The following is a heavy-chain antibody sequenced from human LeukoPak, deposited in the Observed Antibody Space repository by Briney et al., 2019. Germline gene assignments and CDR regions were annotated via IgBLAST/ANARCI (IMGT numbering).Heavy chain of an antibody. CDR2: ISWNSGSI. CDR3: AKVDSSGYHFDY. V-gene: IGHV3-9*03. J-gene: IGHJ4*02. Sequence: PGRSLRLSCAASGFTFDDYAMHWVRQAPGKGLEWVSGISWNSGSIGYADSVKGRFTISRDNAKNSLYLQMNSLRAEDMALYYCAKVDSSGYHFDYWGQGTLVTVSS. CDR1: GFTFDDYA. D-gene: IGHD3-22*01.